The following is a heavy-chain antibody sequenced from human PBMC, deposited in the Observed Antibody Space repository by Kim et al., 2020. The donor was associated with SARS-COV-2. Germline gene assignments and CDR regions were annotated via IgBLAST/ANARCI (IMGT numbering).Heavy chain of an antibody. V-gene: IGHV3-7*03. CDR3: AKHTFHHFDC. Sequence: GGSLRLSCAASGFPFSISWMTWVRQAPGKGLEWVANIIQDGSEKYYVDSVEGRFTISRDNAKNSLYLQMNSLRADDTAVYYCAKHTFHHFDCWGQGTLVTVSS. D-gene: IGHD3-3*02. CDR1: GFPFSISW. CDR2: IIQDGSEK. J-gene: IGHJ4*02.